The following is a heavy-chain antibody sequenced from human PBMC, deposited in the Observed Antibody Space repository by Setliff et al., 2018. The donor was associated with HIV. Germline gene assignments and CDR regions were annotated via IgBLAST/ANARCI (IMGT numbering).Heavy chain of an antibody. CDR1: GGSISSGGDY. Sequence: PSETLSLTCTVSGGSISSGGDYWTWIRQHPGKALEWVGHIYYSGSTNYNPSLKSRVTLSIDTSRNQFSLKLSSVTAADTAVYYCARRSGSYHYYFDFWGQGTLVTVSS. CDR2: IYYSGST. V-gene: IGHV4-61*08. CDR3: ARRSGSYHYYFDF. J-gene: IGHJ4*02. D-gene: IGHD1-26*01.